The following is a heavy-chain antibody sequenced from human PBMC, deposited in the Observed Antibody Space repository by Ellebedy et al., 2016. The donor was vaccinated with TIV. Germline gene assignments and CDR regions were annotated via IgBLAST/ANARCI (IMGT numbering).Heavy chain of an antibody. V-gene: IGHV3-48*03. CDR1: GFTFSSYE. CDR3: ARDGYCSGVSCFFYYSMDV. CDR2: ISRSASTI. J-gene: IGHJ6*03. Sequence: GESLKIPCAASGFTFSSYEMHWVRQAPGKGLEWVSYISRSASTIYYAESVRGRFTISRDDAKNSLDLQMNSLRAEDTAVYYCARDGYCSGVSCFFYYSMDVWGQGTTVTVSS. D-gene: IGHD2-15*01.